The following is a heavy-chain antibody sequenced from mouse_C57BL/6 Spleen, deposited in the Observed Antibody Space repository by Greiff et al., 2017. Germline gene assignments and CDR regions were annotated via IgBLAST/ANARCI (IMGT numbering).Heavy chain of an antibody. CDR3: ARGNYDGGFAD. V-gene: IGHV1-19*01. CDR1: GYTFTDYY. D-gene: IGHD2-4*01. CDR2: INPYNGGT. J-gene: IGHJ3*01. Sequence: EVQLQQSGPVLVKPGASVKMSCKASGYTFTDYYMNWVKQSHGKSLEWIGVINPYNGGTSYNQKFKGKATLTVDKSSSTAYMELNSLTSEDAAIYYYARGNYDGGFADWGQGTLVTVSA.